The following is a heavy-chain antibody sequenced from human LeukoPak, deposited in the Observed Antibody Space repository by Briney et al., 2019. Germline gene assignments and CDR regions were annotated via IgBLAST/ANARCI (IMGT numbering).Heavy chain of an antibody. CDR1: GFTFSSDW. CDR3: AKVPGYSGYFYGMDV. D-gene: IGHD5-12*01. CDR2: INDDGRNI. J-gene: IGHJ6*02. Sequence: PGGSLRLSCAASGFTFSSDWMHWVRQAPGKGLVWASRINDDGRNIGYADSVKGRFTISRDNAKNTLYLQMNSLRAEDTSVCYCAKVPGYSGYFYGMDVWGQGTTVTVSS. V-gene: IGHV3-74*01.